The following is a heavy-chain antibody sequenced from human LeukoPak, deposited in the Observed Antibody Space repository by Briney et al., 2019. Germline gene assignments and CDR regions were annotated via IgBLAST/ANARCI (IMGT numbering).Heavy chain of an antibody. V-gene: IGHV3-33*01. Sequence: PGRSLRLSCAASGFTFSSYGMHWVRQAPGKGLEWVAVIWYDGSNKYYADSVKGRFTISRDNSKNTLYLQMNSLRAEDTAVYYCARRGPDYYYGMDVWGQGTTVTVSS. CDR2: IWYDGSNK. J-gene: IGHJ6*02. CDR1: GFTFSSYG. CDR3: ARRGPDYYYGMDV. D-gene: IGHD3-10*01.